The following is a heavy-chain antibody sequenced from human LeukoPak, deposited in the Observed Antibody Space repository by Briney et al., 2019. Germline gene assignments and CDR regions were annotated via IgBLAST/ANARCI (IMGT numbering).Heavy chain of an antibody. CDR2: IYTSGST. D-gene: IGHD3-22*01. J-gene: IGHJ6*03. CDR3: ARTYYYEISGYYYTPYYHSYMDV. CDR1: GGSISSGSYY. V-gene: IGHV4-61*02. Sequence: PSQTLSLTCTVSGGSISSGSYYWSWIRQPAGKGLEWIGRIYTSGSTSYNPSLKSRVTISVDTSKNQFSLKLSSVTAADTALYYCARTYYYEISGYYYTPYYHSYMDVWGKGTTVTVSS.